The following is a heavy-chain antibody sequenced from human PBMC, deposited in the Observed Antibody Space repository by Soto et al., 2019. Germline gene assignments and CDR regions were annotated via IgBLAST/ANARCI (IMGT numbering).Heavy chain of an antibody. V-gene: IGHV5-51*01. J-gene: IGHJ4*02. CDR2: IYPGDSDA. CDR3: ARTNGSQYYFDY. Sequence: GESLKISCKGSGYSFTNYLIGWVRQMPGKGLESMGIIYPGDSDARYSPSFQGQVTISADKSTSTASLQWSSLRASDTAMYYCARTNGSQYYFDYWGQGTLATVSS. D-gene: IGHD1-26*01. CDR1: GYSFTNYL.